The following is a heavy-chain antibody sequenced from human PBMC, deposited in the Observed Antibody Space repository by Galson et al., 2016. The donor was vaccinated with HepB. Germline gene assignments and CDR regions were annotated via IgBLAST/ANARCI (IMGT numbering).Heavy chain of an antibody. V-gene: IGHV3-7*03. Sequence: SLRLSCADSGSTFYWSWVSWIRQTPARGLEWVAHTNEDGSGKYYVDSVRGRFSISRDNVKKSLYLQMNSLRADDTALYYCARGRSGDGDCPDFWGQGTLVTVSS. CDR3: ARGRSGDGDCPDF. CDR2: TNEDGSGK. J-gene: IGHJ4*02. CDR1: GSTFYWSW. D-gene: IGHD2-21*02.